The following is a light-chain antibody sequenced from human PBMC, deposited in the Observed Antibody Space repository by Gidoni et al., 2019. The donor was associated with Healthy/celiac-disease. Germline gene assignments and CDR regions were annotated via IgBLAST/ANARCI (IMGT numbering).Light chain of an antibody. J-gene: IGKJ2*01. CDR3: QQSYSTPYT. V-gene: IGKV1-39*01. CDR1: QSISSY. CDR2: ATS. Sequence: DIQMTQSPSSLSASVGDRVTITCRASQSISSYLNWFQQKPGQAPKLLIYATSSLQSGFPSRFSGSGSGTDFTLTISSLQPEDFATYYCQQSYSTPYTFGQGTTLEIK.